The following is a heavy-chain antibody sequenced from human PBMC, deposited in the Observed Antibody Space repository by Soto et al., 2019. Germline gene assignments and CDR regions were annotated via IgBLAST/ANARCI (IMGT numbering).Heavy chain of an antibody. J-gene: IGHJ5*02. D-gene: IGHD2-2*01. CDR2: ISGRGGST. V-gene: IGHV3-23*01. CDR1: GFTFSSYA. Sequence: EVQLLESGGGLVQPGGSLRLSCAASGFTFSSYAMSWVRQAPGKGLEWVSAISGRGGSTYYADSVRGRFTISRDNSNNTLYLQMNSLRAEDTAVYYCAKDRGGFVVVPADSSWFDPWGQGTLVTVSS. CDR3: AKDRGGFVVVPADSSWFDP.